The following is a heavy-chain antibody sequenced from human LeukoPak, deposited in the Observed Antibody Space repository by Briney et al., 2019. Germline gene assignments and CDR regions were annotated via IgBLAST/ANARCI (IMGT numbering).Heavy chain of an antibody. CDR3: ARRGAARYYFDY. V-gene: IGHV4-4*02. CDR1: GVSISSSNW. J-gene: IGHJ4*02. Sequence: PSETLSLTCAVSGVSISSSNWWSWVRQPPGKGLEWIGEIYHSGSTNYNPSLKSRVTISVDKSKNQFSLKLSSVTAADTAVYYCARRGAARYYFDYWGQGTLVTVSS. D-gene: IGHD6-6*01. CDR2: IYHSGST.